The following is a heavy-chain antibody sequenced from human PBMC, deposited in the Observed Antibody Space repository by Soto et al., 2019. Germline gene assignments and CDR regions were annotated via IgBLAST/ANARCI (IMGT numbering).Heavy chain of an antibody. Sequence: GGSLRLSCAASGFTFSSYSMNWVRQAPGKGLEWVSSISSSSSYIYYADSVKGRFTISRDNAKNSLYLQMNSLRAEDTAVYYCARVTYYDFWSGYPLDYWGQGTLVTVSS. V-gene: IGHV3-21*01. CDR2: ISSSSSYI. J-gene: IGHJ4*02. D-gene: IGHD3-3*01. CDR1: GFTFSSYS. CDR3: ARVTYYDFWSGYPLDY.